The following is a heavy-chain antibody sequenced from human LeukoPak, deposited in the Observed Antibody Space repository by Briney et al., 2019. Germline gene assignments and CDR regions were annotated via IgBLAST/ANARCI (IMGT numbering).Heavy chain of an antibody. CDR2: INPNSGGT. V-gene: IGHV1-2*02. D-gene: IGHD3-22*01. CDR1: GYTFTSYY. J-gene: IGHJ4*02. Sequence: GASVKVSCKASGYTFTSYYMHWVRQAPGQGLEWMGWINPNSGGTNYAQKFQGRVTMTRNTSISTAYMELSRLRSDDTAVYYCARELNSSGYYYWGQGTLVTVSS. CDR3: ARELNSSGYYY.